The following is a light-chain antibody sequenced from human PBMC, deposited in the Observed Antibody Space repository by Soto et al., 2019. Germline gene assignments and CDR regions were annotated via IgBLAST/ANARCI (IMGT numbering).Light chain of an antibody. CDR3: CSYAGSPRYV. V-gene: IGLV2-11*01. CDR1: SSDVGGYNY. Sequence: QSALTQPRPVSGSPGQSVTISCTGTSSDVGGYNYVSWYQQHPGKAPKVMIYDVSERPSGVPDRFSGSKSGSTASLTISGLQAEDEADYYCCSYAGSPRYVFGTGTKLTVL. J-gene: IGLJ1*01. CDR2: DVS.